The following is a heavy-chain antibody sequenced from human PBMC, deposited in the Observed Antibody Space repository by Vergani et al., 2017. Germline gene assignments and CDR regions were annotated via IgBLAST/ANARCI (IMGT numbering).Heavy chain of an antibody. CDR2: ISAYNGNT. CDR3: AREEEATWNY. CDR1: GYSFYTYC. J-gene: IGHJ4*02. V-gene: IGHV1-18*01. D-gene: IGHD5-12*01. Sequence: QVPLVQSGAEMKKPGASVKVSCKSSGYSFYTYCISWVRQAPGQGLEWMGLISAYNGNTNDAQKFQGRVTMTRETSTSTDYMELRSLGTDDTAVYYCAREEEATWNYWGQGTLVTISS.